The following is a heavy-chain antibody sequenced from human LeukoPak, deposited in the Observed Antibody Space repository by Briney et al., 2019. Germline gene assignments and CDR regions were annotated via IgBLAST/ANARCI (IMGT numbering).Heavy chain of an antibody. J-gene: IGHJ6*02. D-gene: IGHD2-15*01. Sequence: GGPLRLSCAASGFTFSTCWMHWVRQAPGKGLVWVSRINSDGSSTTYADSVKGRFTVSRDNAKNTLYLQMNSLRADDTAVYYCARRGHYFYSMDLWGQGTTVTVSS. V-gene: IGHV3-74*01. CDR1: GFTFSTCW. CDR3: ARRGHYFYSMDL. CDR2: INSDGSST.